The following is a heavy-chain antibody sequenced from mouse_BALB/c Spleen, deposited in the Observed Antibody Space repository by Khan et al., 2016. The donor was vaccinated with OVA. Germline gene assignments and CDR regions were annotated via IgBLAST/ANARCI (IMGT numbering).Heavy chain of an antibody. J-gene: IGHJ4*01. CDR3: ARRRGYYYAMDY. D-gene: IGHD2-2*01. CDR2: INPSTGYT. Sequence: QVQLQQSGAELAKPGASVKMSCKASGYTFTSYWMHWVKQRPGQGLEWIGYINPSTGYTEYNQKFKDKATLTADKSSSTAYMQLSSLTSEDSAVYYCARRRGYYYAMDYWGQGTSVTVSS. CDR1: GYTFTSYW. V-gene: IGHV1-7*01.